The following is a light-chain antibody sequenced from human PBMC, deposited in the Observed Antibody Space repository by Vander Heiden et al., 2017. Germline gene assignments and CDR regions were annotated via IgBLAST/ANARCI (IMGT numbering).Light chain of an antibody. CDR1: QSVSSY. J-gene: IGKJ4*01. CDR3: QQRSNWPLT. V-gene: IGKV3-11*01. Sequence: SPSTLSVSPGERATLSCRASQSVSSYLAWYQQKPGQAPRLLIYDASNMATGIPARFSGSGSGTDFTLTISSLEPEDFAVYYCQQRSNWPLTFGGGTKVEIK. CDR2: DAS.